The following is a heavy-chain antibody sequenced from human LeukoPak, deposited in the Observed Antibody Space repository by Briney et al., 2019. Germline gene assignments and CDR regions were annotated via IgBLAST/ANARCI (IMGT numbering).Heavy chain of an antibody. CDR2: IYYSGST. V-gene: IGHV4-39*07. Sequence: SETLSLTCTVSGGSISSSSYYWGWIRQPPGKGLEWIGSIYYSGSTYYNPSLKSRVTISVDTSKNQFSLKLSSVTAADTAAYYCASYDFWSGYSFDYWGQGTLVTVSS. J-gene: IGHJ4*02. CDR3: ASYDFWSGYSFDY. CDR1: GGSISSSSYY. D-gene: IGHD3-3*01.